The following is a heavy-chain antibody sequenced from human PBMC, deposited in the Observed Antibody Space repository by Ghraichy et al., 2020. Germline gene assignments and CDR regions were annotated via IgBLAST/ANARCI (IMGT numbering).Heavy chain of an antibody. V-gene: IGHV4-34*01. CDR1: GGSFSGYY. J-gene: IGHJ6*02. CDR3: ARGLNGMDV. CDR2: INHSGST. Sequence: SETLSLTCAVYGGSFSGYYWSWIRQPPGKGLEWIGEINHSGSTNYNPSLKSRVTISVDTSKNQFSLKLSSVTAADTAVYYCARGLNGMDVWGQGTTVTVSS.